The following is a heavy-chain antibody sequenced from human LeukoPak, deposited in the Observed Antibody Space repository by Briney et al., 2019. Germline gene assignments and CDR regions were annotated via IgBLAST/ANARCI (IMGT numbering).Heavy chain of an antibody. CDR3: ARDGGCSYDAYYFDY. D-gene: IGHD5-18*01. J-gene: IGHJ4*02. V-gene: IGHV1-46*01. Sequence: GASVKVSCKASGYTFTSYYMHWVRQAPGQGLEWMGIINPSGGSTSYAQKFQGRVTMTRDTSTSTVYMELGSLRSEDTAVYYCARDGGCSYDAYYFDYWGQGTLVTVSS. CDR1: GYTFTSYY. CDR2: INPSGGST.